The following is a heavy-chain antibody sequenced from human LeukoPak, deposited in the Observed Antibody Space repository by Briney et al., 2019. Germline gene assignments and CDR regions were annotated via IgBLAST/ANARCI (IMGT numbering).Heavy chain of an antibody. D-gene: IGHD6-19*01. CDR3: ATSGWYLLPGVY. CDR2: IYTSRNT. V-gene: IGHV4-61*09. J-gene: IGHJ4*02. Sequence: SETLSLTCTVSGDSISSGSSYWSWIRQPAGKGLEWIGHIYTSRNTNYNPSLKSRVTISVDTSKNQFSLKLTSVTAADTAVYYCATSGWYLLPGVYWGQGTLVTVSS. CDR1: GDSISSGSSY.